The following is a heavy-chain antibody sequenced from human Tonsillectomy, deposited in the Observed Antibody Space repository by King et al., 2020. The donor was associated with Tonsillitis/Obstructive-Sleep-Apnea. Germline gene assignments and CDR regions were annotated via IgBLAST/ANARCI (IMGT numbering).Heavy chain of an antibody. CDR2: INPNSGGT. CDR3: ARDRYDFWSGYYPTGGMDV. D-gene: IGHD3-3*01. J-gene: IGHJ6*02. Sequence: VQLVESGAEVKKPGASVKVSCKASGYTFTGYYMHWVRQAPGQGLEWMGWINPNSGGTNYAQKFQGRVTMTRDTSISTAYMELSRLRSDDTAVYYCARDRYDFWSGYYPTGGMDVWGQGTTVTVSS. CDR1: GYTFTGYY. V-gene: IGHV1-2*02.